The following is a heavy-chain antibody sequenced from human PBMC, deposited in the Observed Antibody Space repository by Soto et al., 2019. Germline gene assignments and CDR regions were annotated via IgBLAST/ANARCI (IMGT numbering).Heavy chain of an antibody. D-gene: IGHD2-21*02. Sequence: QVQLVQSGAEVKKPGASVKVSCKASGYTFTTYGISWVRQAPGQGIEWMGWSSAYNVNTNYAKKLQGRVTMTTDTSTSTAYMELRSLRSADTAVYYCARDWWGGVGMTEVHGWFDPGGQGTLFTVCS. CDR1: GYTFTTYG. V-gene: IGHV1-18*01. CDR2: SSAYNVNT. CDR3: ARDWWGGVGMTEVHGWFDP. J-gene: IGHJ5*02.